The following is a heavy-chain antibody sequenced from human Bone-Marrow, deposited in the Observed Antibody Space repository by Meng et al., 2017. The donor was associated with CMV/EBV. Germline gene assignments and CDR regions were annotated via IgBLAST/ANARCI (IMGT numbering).Heavy chain of an antibody. CDR3: ARAPGSSSGWGYYYYGMDV. D-gene: IGHD6-6*01. CDR1: GGSISSPSYY. CDR2: IKQDGSEK. Sequence: ETLSLTCTVSGGSISSPSYYWGWIRQPPGKGLEWVANIKQDGSEKYYVDSVKGRFTISRDNAKNSLYLQMNSLRAEDTAVYYCARAPGSSSGWGYYYYGMDVWGQRTTVTVSS. V-gene: IGHV3-7*01. J-gene: IGHJ6*02.